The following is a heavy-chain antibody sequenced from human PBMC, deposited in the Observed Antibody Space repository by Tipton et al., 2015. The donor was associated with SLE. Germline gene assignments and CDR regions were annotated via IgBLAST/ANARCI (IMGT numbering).Heavy chain of an antibody. CDR3: ARIHPNNYGDYGPFDC. CDR1: SYSISSGYY. V-gene: IGHV4-38-2*02. D-gene: IGHD4-17*01. Sequence: TLSLTCTVSSYSISSGYYWGWIRQPPGKGLEWIGSIYHSGSIYYSGNTYYNPSLESRVTISADTFKNQFSLKVTSVTAADTAVYFCARIHPNNYGDYGPFDCWGQGILVTVSS. J-gene: IGHJ4*02. CDR2: IYYSGNT.